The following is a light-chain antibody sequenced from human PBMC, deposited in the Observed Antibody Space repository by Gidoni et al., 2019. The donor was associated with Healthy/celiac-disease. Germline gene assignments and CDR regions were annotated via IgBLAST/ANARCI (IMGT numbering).Light chain of an antibody. CDR1: QVISSY. J-gene: IGKJ1*01. V-gene: IGKV1D-8*03. CDR2: AAS. Sequence: VMWMTQSPSLLSASTGERVTLSCRMSQVISSYVAWYQQKPGDAPVLLIYAASTLQSGVPSRCSGSGSGTDFTLTISCLQSEDFATYYCQQYYSFPQTFGQGTKVEIK. CDR3: QQYYSFPQT.